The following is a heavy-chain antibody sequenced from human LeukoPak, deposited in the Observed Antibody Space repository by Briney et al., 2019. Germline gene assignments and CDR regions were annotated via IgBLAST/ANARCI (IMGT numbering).Heavy chain of an antibody. J-gene: IGHJ4*02. CDR3: ARDGGDSGLPGDY. Sequence: GGSLRLSCAASGFTFSSYAMHWVRQAPGKGLEYVSAISSNGGSTYYANSVKGRFTISRDNSKNTLYLQMGSLRAEDMAVYYCARDGGDSGLPGDYWGQGTLVTVSS. CDR1: GFTFSSYA. V-gene: IGHV3-64*01. D-gene: IGHD2-21*01. CDR2: ISSNGGST.